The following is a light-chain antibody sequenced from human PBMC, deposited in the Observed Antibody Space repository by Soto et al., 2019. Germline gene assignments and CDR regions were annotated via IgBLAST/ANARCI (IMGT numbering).Light chain of an antibody. V-gene: IGLV2-14*01. J-gene: IGLJ2*01. CDR1: SSDIGDYTH. CDR3: CSYTSSRTSEV. CDR2: EVS. Sequence: QSALTQPASVSGSPGQSITISCTGTSSDIGDYTHVSWYQQHPGKAPKLIIYEVSDRPSGVSNRFSGSKSGNTASLTISGLQTEDEADYYCCSYTSSRTSEVFGGGTKVTVL.